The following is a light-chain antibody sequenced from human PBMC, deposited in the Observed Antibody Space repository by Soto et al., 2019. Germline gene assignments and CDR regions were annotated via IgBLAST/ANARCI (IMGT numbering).Light chain of an antibody. CDR3: SAYTSSSTYV. Sequence: QSVLTQPASVSGSPGQSIAISCTGTSSDVGYYNYVSWYQQHPGKAPNVMIYDVNNRPSGVPDRFSGSKSGNTASLTISGLQAEHEAAYYFSAYTSSSTYVFGTGTKVTVL. J-gene: IGLJ1*01. V-gene: IGLV2-14*01. CDR2: DVN. CDR1: SSDVGYYNY.